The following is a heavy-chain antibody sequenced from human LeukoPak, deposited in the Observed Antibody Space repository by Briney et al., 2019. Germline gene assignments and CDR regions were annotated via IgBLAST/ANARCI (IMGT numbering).Heavy chain of an antibody. V-gene: IGHV1-46*01. J-gene: IGHJ5*02. CDR1: GYTFTSYY. Sequence: ASVKVSCKASGYTFTSYYMHWVRQAPGQGLEWMGIINPSGGSTSYAQKFQGRVTMTRDTSTSTVYMELSSLRSEDTAVYYCAREGFSRPVLRVPGFDPWGQGTLVTVSS. CDR2: INPSGGST. D-gene: IGHD1-14*01. CDR3: AREGFSRPVLRVPGFDP.